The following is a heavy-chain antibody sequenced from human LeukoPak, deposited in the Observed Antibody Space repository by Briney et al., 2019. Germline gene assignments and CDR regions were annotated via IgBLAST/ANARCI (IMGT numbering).Heavy chain of an antibody. CDR2: ISGSGGST. Sequence: GGSLRLSCAASGFTFSSYVMSWVRQAPGKGLEWVAAISGSGGSTYYADSGKGRFTISRDNSKNTLYLQMNSLRAEDTAVYYCAKDGDAYPQSGSDFEYWGQGTLVTVSS. V-gene: IGHV3-23*01. D-gene: IGHD5-24*01. CDR3: AKDGDAYPQSGSDFEY. J-gene: IGHJ4*02. CDR1: GFTFSSYV.